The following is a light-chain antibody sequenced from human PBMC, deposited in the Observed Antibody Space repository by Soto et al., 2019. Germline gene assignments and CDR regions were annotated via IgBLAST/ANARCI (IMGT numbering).Light chain of an antibody. CDR1: QSLSNR. Sequence: IQMTQSPSSLSASVGDRVTITCRASQSLSNRLTWYQQKPGEAPKLLIYETSSFHSGVPSRFSGSGSETDFTLTINSLQPEDFATYYCQQSFSPPYTFGQGTKLEIK. CDR2: ETS. J-gene: IGKJ2*01. V-gene: IGKV1-39*01. CDR3: QQSFSPPYT.